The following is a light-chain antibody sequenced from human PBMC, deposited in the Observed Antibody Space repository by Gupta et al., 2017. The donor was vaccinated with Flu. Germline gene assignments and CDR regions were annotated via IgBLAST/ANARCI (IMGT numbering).Light chain of an antibody. J-gene: IGKJ1*01. Sequence: DIQMTQSPSSLSASVGDRVTITCRASQGMRNALGWYQQKPGKAPKRLIYAASSLQSGVPSRFSGSASGTEFTLTISSLQPEDFASYYCLQYSTYPWTFGQGTKVEVK. CDR1: QGMRNA. CDR2: AAS. V-gene: IGKV1-17*01. CDR3: LQYSTYPWT.